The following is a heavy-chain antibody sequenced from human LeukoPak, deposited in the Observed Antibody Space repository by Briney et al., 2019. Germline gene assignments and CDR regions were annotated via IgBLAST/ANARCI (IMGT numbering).Heavy chain of an antibody. Sequence: SETLSLTCAVYGGSFSGYYWSWIRQPPGKGLEWIGEINHSGSTNYNPSLKSRVTISVDTSKNQFSLKLSSVTAADTAVYHCARGRLSYYYDSRGWFDPWGQGTLVTVSS. J-gene: IGHJ5*02. V-gene: IGHV4-34*01. CDR3: ARGRLSYYYDSRGWFDP. CDR1: GGSFSGYY. CDR2: INHSGST. D-gene: IGHD3-22*01.